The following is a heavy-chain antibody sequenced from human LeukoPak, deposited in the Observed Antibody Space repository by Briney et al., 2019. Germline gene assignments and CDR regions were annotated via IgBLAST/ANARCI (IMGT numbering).Heavy chain of an antibody. CDR2: FHYSGGN. V-gene: IGHV4-59*12. J-gene: IGHJ4*02. CDR1: GGSISSYY. D-gene: IGHD5-18*01. Sequence: SETLSLTCTVSGGSISSYYWSWIRQPPGKGLEWIGTFHYSGGNYYNPSLKSRVTILVDTSKNQFSLDLSSVTAADTAVYYCARERSRGYSYVHFDYWGQGTLVTVSS. CDR3: ARERSRGYSYVHFDY.